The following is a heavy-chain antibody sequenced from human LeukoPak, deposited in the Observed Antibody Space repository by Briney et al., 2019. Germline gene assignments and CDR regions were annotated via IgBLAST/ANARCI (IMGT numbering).Heavy chain of an antibody. V-gene: IGHV4-59*08. CDR1: GGSISRYY. CDR2: IYYGGST. D-gene: IGHD3-10*01. J-gene: IGHJ4*02. Sequence: SETLSLTCTVSGGSISRYYWSWIRQPPGKGLEWIGNIYYGGSTNYNPSLKSRVTISVDTSKNQFSLKLSSVTAADTAVYYCARLSITLVRGVREGYYFDYWGQGTLVTVSS. CDR3: ARLSITLVRGVREGYYFDY.